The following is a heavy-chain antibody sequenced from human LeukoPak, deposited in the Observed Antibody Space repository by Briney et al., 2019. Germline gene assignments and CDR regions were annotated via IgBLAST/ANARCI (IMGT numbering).Heavy chain of an antibody. D-gene: IGHD5-24*01. V-gene: IGHV3-21*01. CDR1: GFSFSIYW. CDR2: ISSSSSYI. CDR3: AREGDGYTDPFDY. J-gene: IGHJ4*02. Sequence: GGSLRLSCAASGFSFSIYWMSWARQAPGKGLEWVSSISSSSSYIYYADSVKGRFTISRDNARKSMYLQMNSLRAEDTAVYYCAREGDGYTDPFDYWGQGTLVTVSS.